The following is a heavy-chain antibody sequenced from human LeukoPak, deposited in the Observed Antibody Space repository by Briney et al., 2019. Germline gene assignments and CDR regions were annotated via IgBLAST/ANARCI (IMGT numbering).Heavy chain of an antibody. Sequence: GASVKVSCKASGGTFSSYAISWVRQAPGQGLEWMGGIIPIFGTANYAQKFRGRVTITADESTSTAYMELSSLRSEDTAVYYCVRDGHRLYDYYYYYMDVWGKGTTVTVSS. J-gene: IGHJ6*03. CDR2: IIPIFGTA. D-gene: IGHD2-2*02. V-gene: IGHV1-69*13. CDR3: VRDGHRLYDYYYYYMDV. CDR1: GGTFSSYA.